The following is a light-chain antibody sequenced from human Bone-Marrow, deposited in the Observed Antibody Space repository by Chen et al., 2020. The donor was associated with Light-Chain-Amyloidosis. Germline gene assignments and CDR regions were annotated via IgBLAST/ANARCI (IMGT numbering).Light chain of an antibody. Sequence: DIVMTKSPDSLAVSLGERATINCKSSQSIQYNSDNKNYLAWYQQKPGQPPKLLIYWASTRGSGVPDRFRGSGSETDFTLTISSLQAEDVAVYYCQQYYSTPLTFGQGTRVEIK. CDR3: QQYYSTPLT. V-gene: IGKV4-1*01. J-gene: IGKJ1*01. CDR1: QSIQYNSDNKNY. CDR2: WAS.